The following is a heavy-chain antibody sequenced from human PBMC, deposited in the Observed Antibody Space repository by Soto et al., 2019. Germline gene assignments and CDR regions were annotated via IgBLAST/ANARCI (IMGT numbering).Heavy chain of an antibody. D-gene: IGHD2-21*02. J-gene: IGHJ6*02. CDR1: GGSISYEYFH. CDR2: IHYSGSI. Sequence: QVQLQQSGPGLVKPSQTLSLTCTVSGGSISYEYFHWTWIRQSPGKGLEWIGYIHYSGSIIYSPSFKRRVTISVDTSKNQFSLQLSSVTAADTAVYFCAREDDGGDRDYYGLDVWGQGTTVTVS. V-gene: IGHV4-30-4*08. CDR3: AREDDGGDRDYYGLDV.